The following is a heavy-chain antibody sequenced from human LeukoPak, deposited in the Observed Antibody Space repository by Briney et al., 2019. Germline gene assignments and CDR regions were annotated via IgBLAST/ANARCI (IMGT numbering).Heavy chain of an antibody. CDR1: GYTFTGYY. D-gene: IGHD6-19*01. CDR3: ARDHYYYSSGWPDY. CDR2: INPNSGGT. J-gene: IGHJ4*02. V-gene: IGHV1-2*02. Sequence: ALVKVSCKASGYTFTGYYMHWVRQAPGQGLEWMGWINPNSGGTNYAQKFQGRVTMTRDTSISTAYMELSRLRSDDTAVYYCARDHYYYSSGWPDYWGQGTLVTVSS.